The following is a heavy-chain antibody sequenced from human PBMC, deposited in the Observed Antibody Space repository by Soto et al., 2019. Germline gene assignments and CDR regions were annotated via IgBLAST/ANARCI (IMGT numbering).Heavy chain of an antibody. CDR2: ISAYNGNT. Sequence: ASVKVSCKASGYTFTSYGISWVRQAPGQGLEWMGWISAYNGNTNYAQKLQGRVTMTTDTSTSTAYMELRSLRSDDTAVYYCAIGGHVDTAMAKPYYYYYYMDVWGKGTTVTVSS. J-gene: IGHJ6*03. CDR1: GYTFTSYG. V-gene: IGHV1-18*01. D-gene: IGHD5-18*01. CDR3: AIGGHVDTAMAKPYYYYYYMDV.